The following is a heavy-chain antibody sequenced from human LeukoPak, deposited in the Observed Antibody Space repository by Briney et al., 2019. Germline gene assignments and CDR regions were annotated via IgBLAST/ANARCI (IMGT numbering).Heavy chain of an antibody. CDR3: ASAPYYDFWGGYYTNWYFDL. J-gene: IGHJ2*01. V-gene: IGHV4-59*01. CDR2: IYYSGST. D-gene: IGHD3-3*01. Sequence: SETLSLTCTVSGGSISSYYWSWIRQPPGKGLEWIGYIYYSGSTNYNPSLKSRVTISVDTSKNQFSLKLSSVTAADTAVYYCASAPYYDFWGGYYTNWYFDLWGRGTLVTVSS. CDR1: GGSISSYY.